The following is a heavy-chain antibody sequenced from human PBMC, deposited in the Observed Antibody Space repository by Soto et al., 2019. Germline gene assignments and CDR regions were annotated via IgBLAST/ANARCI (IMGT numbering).Heavy chain of an antibody. Sequence: ASVKVSCKAPGYTLNTYYMHWVRQAPGQGPEWMGIINPRGGSTTYAQNFKDRVTMSSDTSSSTVYMELSSLRSEDTAVYYCARGGGFSPYYYNLDVWGQGTTVTVSS. V-gene: IGHV1-46*02. J-gene: IGHJ6*02. CDR2: INPRGGST. CDR3: ARGGGFSPYYYNLDV. CDR1: GYTLNTYY. D-gene: IGHD2-15*01.